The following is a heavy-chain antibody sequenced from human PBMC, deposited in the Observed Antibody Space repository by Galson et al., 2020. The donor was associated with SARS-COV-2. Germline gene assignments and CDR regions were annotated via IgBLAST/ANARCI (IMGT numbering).Heavy chain of an antibody. CDR3: AREASSPSLYQFDF. Sequence: GGSLRLSCAASGFTFSTYALSWVRQAPGKGLEWVSAISPSSGTTNYADSVKGRFTISRDNSKNTLFLQMNGLRAEDTAVYYCAREASSPSLYQFDFWGKGTLVTVSS. V-gene: IGHV3-23*01. CDR2: ISPSSGTT. J-gene: IGHJ4*02. D-gene: IGHD6-13*01. CDR1: GFTFSTYA.